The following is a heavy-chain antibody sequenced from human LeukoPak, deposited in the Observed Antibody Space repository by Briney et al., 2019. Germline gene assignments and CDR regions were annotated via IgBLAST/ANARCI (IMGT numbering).Heavy chain of an antibody. V-gene: IGHV3-23*01. CDR2: ISGSGGST. D-gene: IGHD6-19*01. Sequence: PGGSLRLSCAASGFTFSSYAMSWVRQAPGKGLEWVSAISGSGGSTYYADSVKGRFTISRDNSKNTLYLQMNSLRAEDTAVYYCAKDSRMAVAGTEGFDYWGQGTLVTVSS. CDR1: GFTFSSYA. CDR3: AKDSRMAVAGTEGFDY. J-gene: IGHJ4*02.